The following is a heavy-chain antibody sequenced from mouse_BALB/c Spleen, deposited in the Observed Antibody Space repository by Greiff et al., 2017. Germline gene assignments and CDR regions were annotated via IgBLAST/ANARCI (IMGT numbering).Heavy chain of an antibody. V-gene: IGHV1-7*01. CDR3: ARGFFYYGGGNYFDY. J-gene: IGHJ2*01. Sequence: LQQSGAELAKPGASVKMSCKASGYTFTSYWMHWVKQRPGQGLEWIGYINPSTGYTEYNQKFKDKATLTADKSSSTAYMQLSSLTSEDSAVYYCARGFFYYGGGNYFDYWGQGTTLTVSS. D-gene: IGHD2-13*01. CDR2: INPSTGYT. CDR1: GYTFTSYW.